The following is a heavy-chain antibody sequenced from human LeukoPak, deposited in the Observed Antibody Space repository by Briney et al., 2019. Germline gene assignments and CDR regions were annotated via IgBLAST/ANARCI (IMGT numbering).Heavy chain of an antibody. CDR2: IYYSGST. D-gene: IGHD7-27*01. CDR3: ARHNGLGIDY. V-gene: IGHV4-59*08. CDR1: GGSISSYY. J-gene: IGHJ4*02. Sequence: PSETLSLTCTVSGGSISSYYWSWIRQPPGKRLEWIGYIYYSGSTNYNPSLKSRVTISVDTSKPQLSLKLSSVTAADTAVYYCARHNGLGIDYWGQGTLVTVSS.